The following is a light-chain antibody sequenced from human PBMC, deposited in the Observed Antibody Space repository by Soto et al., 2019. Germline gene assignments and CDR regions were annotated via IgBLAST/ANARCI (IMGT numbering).Light chain of an antibody. CDR2: GAS. V-gene: IGKV3-20*01. CDR3: XQYGGSPPYT. J-gene: IGKJ2*01. CDR1: QSLSSTY. Sequence: EIVLTQSPGTLSLSPGERATLSCRTSQSLSSTYLAWYQQKPGQAPMLLIYGASTRATGIPDRFSGSGSGTDXXXTIXRLEPEDFAVYYXXQYGGSPPYTFGQGTKLEIK.